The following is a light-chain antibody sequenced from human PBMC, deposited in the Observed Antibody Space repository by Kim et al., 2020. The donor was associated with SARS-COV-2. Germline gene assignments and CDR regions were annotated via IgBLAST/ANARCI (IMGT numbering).Light chain of an antibody. V-gene: IGKV3-15*01. CDR3: QHHSNWTGIT. CDR1: QSVSTN. Sequence: EMVLTQSPSTLSVSPGERATLSCRASQSVSTNLAWYQQKPGQAPRLLIYATSTRATGIPARVSGSGSGTEFFLTISSLQSEDFAVYYCQHHSNWTGITFGPGTTVDIK. CDR2: ATS. J-gene: IGKJ3*01.